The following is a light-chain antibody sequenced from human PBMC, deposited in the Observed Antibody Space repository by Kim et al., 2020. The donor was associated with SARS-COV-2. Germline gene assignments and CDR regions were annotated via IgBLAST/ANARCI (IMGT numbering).Light chain of an antibody. Sequence: QSVLTQPPSVSAAPGQKVTISCSGSTSNIGKDLVSWYQQLPGTAPKLIIYDNNKRPSGIPDRFSGSTSGTSATLGITGLQTGDEADYYCETWDYSLHAVVFGGGTQLTVL. CDR3: ETWDYSLHAVV. J-gene: IGLJ2*01. CDR1: TSNIGKDL. CDR2: DNN. V-gene: IGLV1-51*01.